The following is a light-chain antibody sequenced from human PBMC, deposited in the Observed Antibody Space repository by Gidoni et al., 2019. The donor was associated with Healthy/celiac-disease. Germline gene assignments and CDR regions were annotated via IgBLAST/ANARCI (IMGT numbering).Light chain of an antibody. V-gene: IGLV2-8*01. J-gene: IGLJ2*01. Sequence: QSALTQPPSASGSPGQSVTISCTGTSRDVGGYNSVSCYQQHPGKAPTLMIYDVSKRPSGVPDRFSGSKSGNTASLTISGLQAEDEADYYCSSYAGSNNFVVFGGGTKLTVL. CDR3: SSYAGSNNFVV. CDR2: DVS. CDR1: SRDVGGYNS.